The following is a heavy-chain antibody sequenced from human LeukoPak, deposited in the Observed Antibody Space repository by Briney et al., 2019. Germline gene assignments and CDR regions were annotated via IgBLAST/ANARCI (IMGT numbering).Heavy chain of an antibody. CDR1: GGSISSYY. D-gene: IGHD5-24*01. Sequence: PSETLSLTCTVSGGSISSYYWSWIRQPPGKGLEWIGYIYYSGSTNYNPSLKSRVTISINTPKNQFSLKLSSVTAADTAVYYCARQGDGYNPFNYWGQGTLVTVSS. V-gene: IGHV4-59*08. CDR3: ARQGDGYNPFNY. J-gene: IGHJ4*02. CDR2: IYYSGST.